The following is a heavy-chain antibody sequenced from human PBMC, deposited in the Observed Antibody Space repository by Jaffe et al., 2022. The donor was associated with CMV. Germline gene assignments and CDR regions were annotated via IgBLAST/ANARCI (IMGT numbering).Heavy chain of an antibody. J-gene: IGHJ4*02. Sequence: QVQLVQSGAEVKKPGASVKVSCKASGYTFTSYYMHWVRQAPGQGLEWMGIINPSGGSTSYAQKFQGRVTMTRDTSTSTVYMELSSLRSEDTAVYYCARDLSSYYDSSGRKPAWYFDYWGQGTLVTVSS. D-gene: IGHD3-22*01. CDR3: ARDLSSYYDSSGRKPAWYFDY. CDR2: INPSGGST. CDR1: GYTFTSYY. V-gene: IGHV1-46*01.